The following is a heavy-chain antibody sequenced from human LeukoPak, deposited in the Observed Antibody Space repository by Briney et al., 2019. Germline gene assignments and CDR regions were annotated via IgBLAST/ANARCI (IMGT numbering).Heavy chain of an antibody. V-gene: IGHV3-23*01. CDR3: AKDISSRSFDI. J-gene: IGHJ3*02. CDR1: GFTFSSYA. Sequence: GGSLRLSCAASGFTFSSYAMSWVRQAPGKGLEWVSAIGGSGGRTNYTDSMRGRFTISRDNSNNTLYLQMNSPRAEDTAVYYCAKDISSRSFDIWGQGTMVTVSS. CDR2: IGGSGGRT.